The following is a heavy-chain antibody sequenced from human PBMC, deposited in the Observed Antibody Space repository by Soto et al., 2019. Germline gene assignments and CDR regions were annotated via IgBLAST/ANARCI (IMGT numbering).Heavy chain of an antibody. Sequence: PGESLKISCKTSGYSFISYWVAWVRQLPGEGLEWMGTFYPGDSTSTYSPSFQGQVTISVDTSITTAYLQLNSLKASDTAMYYCARIIGYCRNNDCSWTFDVWGQGTMVTVSS. J-gene: IGHJ3*01. CDR2: FYPGDSTS. CDR1: GYSFISYW. CDR3: ARIIGYCRNNDCSWTFDV. D-gene: IGHD2-15*01. V-gene: IGHV5-51*01.